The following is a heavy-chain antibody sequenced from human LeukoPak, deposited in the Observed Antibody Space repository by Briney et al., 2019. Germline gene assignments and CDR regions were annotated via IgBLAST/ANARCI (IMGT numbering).Heavy chain of an antibody. CDR3: ARTNDYGDPSFHY. Sequence: PSETLSLTCTASGGSISSSSYYWGWIRQPPGKGLEWIGSIYYSGSTYYNPSLKSRVTISVDTSKNQFSLKLSSVTAADTAVYYCARTNDYGDPSFHYWGQGTLVTVSS. D-gene: IGHD4-17*01. V-gene: IGHV4-39*07. CDR1: GGSISSSSYY. J-gene: IGHJ4*02. CDR2: IYYSGST.